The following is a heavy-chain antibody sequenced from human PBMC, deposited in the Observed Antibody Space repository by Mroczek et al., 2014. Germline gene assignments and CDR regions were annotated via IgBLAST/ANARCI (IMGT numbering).Heavy chain of an antibody. CDR3: ARGTNFQGDDAFDI. Sequence: QVQLQESGAGLLKPSETLSLACAVYGGSFSGYYWSWIRQPPGKGLEWIGEINHSGSTNYNPSLKSRVTISVDTSKSQFSLKLSSVTAADTAVYYCARGTNFQGDDAFDIWGQGTMVTVSS. CDR1: GGSFSGYY. V-gene: IGHV4-34*01. J-gene: IGHJ3*02. CDR2: INHSGST. D-gene: IGHD4/OR15-4a*01.